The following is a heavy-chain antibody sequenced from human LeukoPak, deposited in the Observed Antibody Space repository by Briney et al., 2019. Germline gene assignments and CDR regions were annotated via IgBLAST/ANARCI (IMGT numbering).Heavy chain of an antibody. V-gene: IGHV3-7*01. CDR2: IKQDGSEK. CDR1: GFTFSSYG. D-gene: IGHD6-19*01. J-gene: IGHJ5*02. Sequence: PGRSLRLSCAASGFTFSSYGMHWVRQAPGKGLEWVANIKQDGSEKYYVDSVKGRFTISRDNAKNSLYLQMNSLRAEDTAVYYYARDCLGVAGTRWFDPWGQGTLVTVSS. CDR3: ARDCLGVAGTRWFDP.